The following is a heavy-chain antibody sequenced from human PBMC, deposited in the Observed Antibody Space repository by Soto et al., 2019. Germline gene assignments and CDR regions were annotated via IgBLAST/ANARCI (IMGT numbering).Heavy chain of an antibody. CDR3: TRVGYYDSSGYYYYCYYGMDV. J-gene: IGHJ6*02. CDR1: GFTFGDYA. V-gene: IGHV3-49*04. CDR2: IRSKAYGGTT. D-gene: IGHD3-22*01. Sequence: GGSLRLSCTASGFTFGDYAMSWVRQAPGKGLEWVGFIRSKAYGGTTEYAASVKGRFTISRDDSKSIAYLQMNSLKTEDTAVYYCTRVGYYDSSGYYYYCYYGMDVWGQGTTVTVSS.